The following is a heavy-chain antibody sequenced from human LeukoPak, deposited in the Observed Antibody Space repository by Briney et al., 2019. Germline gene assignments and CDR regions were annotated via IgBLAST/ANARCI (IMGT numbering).Heavy chain of an antibody. D-gene: IGHD3-16*02. CDR2: FDPEDGET. Sequence: GASVKVSCKVSGYTLTELSMHWVRQAPGKGLEWMGGFDPEDGETIYAQKFQGRVTMTRDMSTSTVYMELSSLRSEDTAVYYCARVAYDYVWGSYRSPFYYFDYWGQGTLVTVSS. CDR1: GYTLTELS. V-gene: IGHV1-24*01. CDR3: ARVAYDYVWGSYRSPFYYFDY. J-gene: IGHJ4*02.